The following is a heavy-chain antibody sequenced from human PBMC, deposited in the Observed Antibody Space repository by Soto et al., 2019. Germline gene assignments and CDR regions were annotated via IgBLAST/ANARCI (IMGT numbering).Heavy chain of an antibody. CDR1: GGSISSSNW. CDR3: ARGGADYYDYVWGSYRPFDY. CDR2: IYHSGST. J-gene: IGHJ4*02. V-gene: IGHV4-4*02. Sequence: SETLSLTCAVSGGSISSSNWWSWVRQPPGKGLEWIGEIYHSGSTNYNPSLKSRVTISVDKSKNQFSLKLSSVTAADTAVYYCARGGADYYDYVWGSYRPFDYWGQGTLVTVSS. D-gene: IGHD3-16*02.